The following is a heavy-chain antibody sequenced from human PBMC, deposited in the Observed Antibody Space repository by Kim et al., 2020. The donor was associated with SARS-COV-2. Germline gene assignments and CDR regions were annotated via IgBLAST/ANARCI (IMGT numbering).Heavy chain of an antibody. D-gene: IGHD3-22*01. CDR3: ASSYYYESYFDY. Sequence: YYADSVKGRFTISRDNAKNSLYLQMNSLRAEDTAVYYCASSYYYESYFDYWGQGTLVTVSS. J-gene: IGHJ4*02. V-gene: IGHV3-11*04.